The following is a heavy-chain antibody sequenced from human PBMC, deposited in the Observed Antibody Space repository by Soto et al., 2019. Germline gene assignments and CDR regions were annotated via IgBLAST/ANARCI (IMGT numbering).Heavy chain of an antibody. D-gene: IGHD2-8*01. V-gene: IGHV3-23*05. CDR1: GLNFNAQA. CDR3: ASIMVVMRTSGWLPNWCDS. Sequence: VQLLESGGGLVQPGGSLRLSCTASGLNFNAQAMGWVRQAPGKGLEWVSAIFSNGRDSQYAESVKGRFTISRDNSKKTLYLQMDSLRAEDTAVYYCASIMVVMRTSGWLPNWCDSWGQGALVTVSS. CDR2: IFSNGRDS. J-gene: IGHJ5*01.